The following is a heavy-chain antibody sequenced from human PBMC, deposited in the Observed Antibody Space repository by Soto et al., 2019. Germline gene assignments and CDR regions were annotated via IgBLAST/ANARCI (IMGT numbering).Heavy chain of an antibody. CDR3: ARDRCSGGSCYPTYYYYGMDV. Sequence: ASVKVSCKASGGTFSSYAISWVRQAPGQGLEWMGGIIPIFGTANYAQKFQGRVTITADESTSTAYMELSSLRSEDTAVYYCARDRCSGGSCYPTYYYYGMDVWGQGTTVTVSS. D-gene: IGHD2-15*01. CDR1: GGTFSSYA. CDR2: IIPIFGTA. J-gene: IGHJ6*02. V-gene: IGHV1-69*13.